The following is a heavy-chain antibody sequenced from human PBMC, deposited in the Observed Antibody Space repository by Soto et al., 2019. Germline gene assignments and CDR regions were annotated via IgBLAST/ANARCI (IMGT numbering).Heavy chain of an antibody. CDR3: ARDFYGGNYYFDY. J-gene: IGHJ4*02. Sequence: LRLSCAASGFTFSNSWMHWVRQVSGKGLEWVSRINADGTSTSYADSVKGRFTISRDNSKNTLYLQMNSLRAEDTAVYYCARDFYGGNYYFDYWGQGTLVTVSS. CDR2: INADGTST. CDR1: GFTFSNSW. D-gene: IGHD4-17*01. V-gene: IGHV3-74*01.